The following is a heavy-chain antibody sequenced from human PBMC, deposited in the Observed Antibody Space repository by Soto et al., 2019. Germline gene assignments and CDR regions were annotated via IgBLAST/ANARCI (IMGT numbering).Heavy chain of an antibody. V-gene: IGHV4-61*01. D-gene: IGHD6-19*01. CDR2: IYDSGST. CDR1: GGSVSSGSYY. Sequence: ETLSLTCTVSGGSVSSGSYYWSWIRQPAGKGLAWIGYIYDSGSTNYNPSLKSGVTISVDTSKNRFSLKLSSVTAADTAVYYCASVGIAVAGTIDYYYGMDVWGQGTTVTVSS. CDR3: ASVGIAVAGTIDYYYGMDV. J-gene: IGHJ6*02.